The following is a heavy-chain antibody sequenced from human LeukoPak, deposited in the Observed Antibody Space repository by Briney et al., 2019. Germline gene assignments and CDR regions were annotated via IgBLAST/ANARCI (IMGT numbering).Heavy chain of an antibody. CDR2: IYYSGST. Sequence: PSETLSLTCTVSGASISSYYWSWIRQPPGKVLEWIGYIYYSGSTNYNPSLKSRVTISLDTSKNQFSLRLSSVTAADTAVYYCARDPGPYCTTTTCYVDYWGQGTLVTVSS. J-gene: IGHJ4*02. D-gene: IGHD2-2*01. CDR3: ARDPGPYCTTTTCYVDY. V-gene: IGHV4-59*01. CDR1: GASISSYY.